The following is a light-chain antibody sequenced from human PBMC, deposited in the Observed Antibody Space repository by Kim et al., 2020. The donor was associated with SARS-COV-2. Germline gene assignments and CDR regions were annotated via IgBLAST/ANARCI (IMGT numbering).Light chain of an antibody. J-gene: IGLJ3*02. CDR2: SNT. V-gene: IGLV1-44*01. Sequence: QSVLTQPPSASATPGQRVTISCSGSSSNIGSDTVNWYQQLPGTAPKLLIYSNTLRPSGVPDRFSGSKSGTSASLAISGLQSDDEADYYCAAWDDSLKGWVFGGGTQLTVL. CDR1: SSNIGSDT. CDR3: AAWDDSLKGWV.